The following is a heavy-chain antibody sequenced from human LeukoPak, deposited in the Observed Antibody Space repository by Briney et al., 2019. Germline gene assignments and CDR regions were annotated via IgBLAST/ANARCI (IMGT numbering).Heavy chain of an antibody. CDR3: ARWSITIFGVVERDAFDI. D-gene: IGHD3-3*01. Sequence: GESLKISCKGSGYSFTSYLISWVRQVPGKGLGGIGIIYPGDSDTRYSPSFQGQVTISADKSISTAYLQWSRLKASDTAMYYCARWSITIFGVVERDAFDIWGQGTMVTVSS. V-gene: IGHV5-51*01. J-gene: IGHJ3*02. CDR1: GYSFTSYL. CDR2: IYPGDSDT.